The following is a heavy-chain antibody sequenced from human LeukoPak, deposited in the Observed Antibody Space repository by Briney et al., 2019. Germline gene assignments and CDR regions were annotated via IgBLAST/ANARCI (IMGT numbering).Heavy chain of an antibody. CDR2: ISGSGGST. V-gene: IGHV3-23*01. CDR1: GFTFSSYA. CDR3: AKDLTVTITYGFDV. D-gene: IGHD4-17*01. J-gene: IGHJ6*02. Sequence: PGGSLRLSCAASGFTFSSYAMSGVRQAPGKGLEGVSGISGSGGSTYYADSVKGRFTISRDFSKNTLHLQMNSLRAEDTAVYYCAKDLTVTITYGFDVWGQGTTVTVSS.